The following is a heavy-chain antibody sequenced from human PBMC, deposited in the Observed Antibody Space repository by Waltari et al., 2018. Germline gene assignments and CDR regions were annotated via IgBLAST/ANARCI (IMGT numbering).Heavy chain of an antibody. CDR3: AKDEMLLRNFDV. D-gene: IGHD3-9*01. CDR2: IYTSGAT. Sequence: QMQLQESGPGLVKPSETLSLTCTVSGASIGPYYWTWIRQPAGKTLEWIGRIYTSGATNYNPSLDSRVTISVDESKNQFSLRLTSVTAADTAVYYCAKDEMLLRNFDVWGQGILVTVSS. J-gene: IGHJ4*02. CDR1: GASIGPYY. V-gene: IGHV4-4*07.